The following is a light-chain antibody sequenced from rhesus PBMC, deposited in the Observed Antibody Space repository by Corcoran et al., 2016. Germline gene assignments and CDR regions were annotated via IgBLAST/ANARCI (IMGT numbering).Light chain of an antibody. Sequence: DIVMTQTPLSLPVTPGEPASISCRSSQSLLDSEDGNTYLDWYLQKPGQSTQLLIYEVSNRASGVPDRFSGCGSDTYCTLKISRVEAEDVGVYYCMQALEFPFTFGPGPNWISN. J-gene: IGKJ3*01. CDR1: QSLLDSEDGNTY. CDR3: MQALEFPFT. CDR2: EVS. V-gene: IGKV2-104*02.